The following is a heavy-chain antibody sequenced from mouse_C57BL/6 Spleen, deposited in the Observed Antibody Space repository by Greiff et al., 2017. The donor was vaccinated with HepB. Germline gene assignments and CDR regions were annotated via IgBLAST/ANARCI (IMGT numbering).Heavy chain of an antibody. J-gene: IGHJ2*01. CDR2: IHPNSGST. CDR3: ARTRDYGYFDY. Sequence: QVQLQQPGAELVKPGASVKLSCKASGYTFTSYWMHWVKQRPGQGLEWIGMIHPNSGSTNYNEKFKSKATLTVDKSSSTAYMQLSSLTSEDSAVYYWARTRDYGYFDYWGQGTTLTVSS. D-gene: IGHD1-1*02. CDR1: GYTFTSYW. V-gene: IGHV1-64*01.